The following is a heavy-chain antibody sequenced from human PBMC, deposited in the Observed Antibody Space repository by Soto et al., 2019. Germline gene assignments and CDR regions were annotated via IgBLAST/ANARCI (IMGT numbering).Heavy chain of an antibody. J-gene: IGHJ4*02. CDR2: IYYSGST. V-gene: IGHV4-61*01. CDR3: AIVADCGGDCPPYYFSF. Sequence: PSETLSLTCTVSGGSVSSGSYYWSWIRQPPGKGLEWIGYIYYSGSTNYNPSLKSRVTISVDTSKNQFSLKLSSVTAADTAVYYCAIVADCGGDCPPYYFSFCGQGTLVTVSS. D-gene: IGHD2-21*02. CDR1: GGSVSSGSYY.